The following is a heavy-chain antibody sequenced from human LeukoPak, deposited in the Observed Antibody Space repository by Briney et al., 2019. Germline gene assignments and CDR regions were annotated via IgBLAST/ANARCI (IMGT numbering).Heavy chain of an antibody. J-gene: IGHJ6*03. CDR3: ARWVTMVRGVTYDYMDV. CDR1: GGAFNNYA. CDR2: IIPIFGTA. Sequence: ASVKVSCKASGGAFNNYAISWVRQAPGQGLEWMGGIIPIFGTANYAQNFQGRVTITTDESTSTAYMELSSIRSEDTAVYYCARWVTMVRGVTYDYMDVWGKGTSVTVSS. D-gene: IGHD3-10*01. V-gene: IGHV1-69*05.